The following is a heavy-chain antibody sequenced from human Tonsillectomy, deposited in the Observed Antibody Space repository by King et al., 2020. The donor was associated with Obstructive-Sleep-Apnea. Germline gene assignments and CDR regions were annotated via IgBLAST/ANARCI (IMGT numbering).Heavy chain of an antibody. CDR2: INSDGSST. CDR1: GFTFSSYW. J-gene: IGHJ4*02. Sequence: VQLVESGGGLVQPGGSLRLSCAASGFTFSSYWMHWVRQAPGKGLVWVSRINSDGSSTSYADSVKGRFTISRDNAKNTLYLQMNSLRAEDTAVYYCARNTKTEPGYSSSWYDYWGQGTLVTVSS. V-gene: IGHV3-74*01. D-gene: IGHD6-13*01. CDR3: ARNTKTEPGYSSSWYDY.